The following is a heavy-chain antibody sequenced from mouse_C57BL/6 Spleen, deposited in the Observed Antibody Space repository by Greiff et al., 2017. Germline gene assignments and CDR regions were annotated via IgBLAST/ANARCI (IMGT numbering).Heavy chain of an antibody. CDR2: INPNNGGT. CDR1: GYTFTDYY. J-gene: IGHJ1*03. V-gene: IGHV1-26*01. Sequence: EVQLQQSGPELVKPGASVKLSCKASGYTFTDYYMNWVKQSPGKSLEWIGDINPNNGGTSYNQKFKGKATLTADKSSSTAYMELRSLTSEDAAVYYCERLGDALWYYGVWGTGTTVTVSS. CDR3: ERLGDALWYYGV.